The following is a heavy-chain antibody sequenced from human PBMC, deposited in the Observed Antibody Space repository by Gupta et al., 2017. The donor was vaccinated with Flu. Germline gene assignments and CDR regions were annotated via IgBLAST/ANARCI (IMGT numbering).Heavy chain of an antibody. J-gene: IGHJ5*02. CDR3: ARGSHDSKYRCFET. CDR2: LKQDASDQ. V-gene: IGHV3-7*01. Sequence: RHIPGEGLEWVATLKQDASDQDYVDSVKGRFTISRDSAKNSLYLQMNGLSVEDTAVYYCARGSHDSKYRCFETWGQGTRVTVSS. D-gene: IGHD4-4*01.